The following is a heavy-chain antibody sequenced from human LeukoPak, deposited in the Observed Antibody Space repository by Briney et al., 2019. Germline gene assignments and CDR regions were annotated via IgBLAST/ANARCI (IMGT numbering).Heavy chain of an antibody. Sequence: PSETLSLTCTVSGGSISSYYWSWIRQPAGKGLEWIGRIYTSGSTNYNPSLKSRVTMSVDTSKNQFSLKLSSVTAADTAVYYCARGPVPYYYDSSGYLSWGQGTLVTVSS. D-gene: IGHD3-22*01. V-gene: IGHV4-4*07. J-gene: IGHJ4*02. CDR3: ARGPVPYYYDSSGYLS. CDR2: IYTSGST. CDR1: GGSISSYY.